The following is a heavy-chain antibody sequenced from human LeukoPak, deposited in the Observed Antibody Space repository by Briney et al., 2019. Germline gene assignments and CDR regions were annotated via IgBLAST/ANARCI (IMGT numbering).Heavy chain of an antibody. V-gene: IGHV3-48*02. CDR2: ITSSSNSI. CDR3: ASTADSSGYYNY. J-gene: IGHJ4*02. CDR1: GFTFSSYS. Sequence: GGSLRLSCAASGFTFSSYSMNWVRQAPGKGLEWVSYITSSSNSIYYADSVKGRFTISRDNAKSSLFLQMNSLRDEDTAVYYCASTADSSGYYNYWGQGTLVTVSS. D-gene: IGHD3-22*01.